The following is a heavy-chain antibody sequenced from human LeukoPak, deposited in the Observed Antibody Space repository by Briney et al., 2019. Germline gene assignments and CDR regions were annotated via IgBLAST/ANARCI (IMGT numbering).Heavy chain of an antibody. CDR2: IIPIFGTA. J-gene: IGHJ5*01. CDR1: GGTFSSYA. CDR3: AREFGKNYDFWSGYYNWFDS. D-gene: IGHD3-3*01. Sequence: SVKVSCKASGGTFSSYAISWVRQAPGQGLEWMGGIIPIFGTANYAQKLQGRVTITTDESTSTAYMELSSLRSEDTAVYYCAREFGKNYDFWSGYYNWFDSWGQGTLVTVSS. V-gene: IGHV1-69*05.